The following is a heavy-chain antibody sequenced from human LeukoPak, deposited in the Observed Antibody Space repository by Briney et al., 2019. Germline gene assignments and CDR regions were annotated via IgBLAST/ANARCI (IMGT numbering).Heavy chain of an antibody. CDR2: ISGDST. J-gene: IGHJ4*02. CDR3: AKPVCTITSCQSYFDY. Sequence: GGSLRLSCAASGLTFSNNAMSWVRQAPGKGLEWVSAISGDSTWYADSVKGRFTISRDISKNTLYLQMNSLRAEDTAVYYCAKPVCTITSCQSYFDYWGQGTLLTVSS. V-gene: IGHV3-23*01. CDR1: GLTFSNNA. D-gene: IGHD2-2*01.